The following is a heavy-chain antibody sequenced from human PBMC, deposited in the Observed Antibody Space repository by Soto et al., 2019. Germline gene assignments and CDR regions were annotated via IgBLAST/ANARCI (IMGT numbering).Heavy chain of an antibody. CDR3: AKPPVFSDDYFCFNI. CDR2: ISGSGGST. J-gene: IGHJ3*02. Sequence: GGSLRLSCAASGFTFSSYAMSWVRQAPGKGLEWVPAISGSGGSTYYADSVKGRFTISRDNSKNTLYLQMNSLRAEDTAVYYWAKPPVFSDDYFCFNIGGQGKMFTFS. CDR1: GFTFSSYA. V-gene: IGHV3-23*01. D-gene: IGHD3-16*01.